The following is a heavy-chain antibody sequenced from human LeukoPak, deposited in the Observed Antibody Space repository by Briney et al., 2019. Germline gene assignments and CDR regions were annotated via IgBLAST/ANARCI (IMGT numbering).Heavy chain of an antibody. CDR2: INHSGST. D-gene: IGHD5-12*01. J-gene: IGHJ4*02. CDR1: GGSFSGYY. Sequence: SETLSLTCAVYGGSFSGYYWSWIRQPPGKGLEWIGEINHSGSTNYNPSLKSRVTISVGTSKNQFSLKLSSVTAADTAVYYCARRDDSGYDSAIKHTPSSLDYWGQGTLVTVSS. V-gene: IGHV4-34*01. CDR3: ARRDDSGYDSAIKHTPSSLDY.